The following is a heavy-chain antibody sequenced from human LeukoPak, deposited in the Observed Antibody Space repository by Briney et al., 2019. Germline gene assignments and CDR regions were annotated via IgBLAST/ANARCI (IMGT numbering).Heavy chain of an antibody. CDR2: MNPDSGNT. J-gene: IGHJ5*02. CDR3: ARARIGNLRFDP. V-gene: IGHV1-8*01. Sequence: GASVKVSCKASGYTFTSYDINWVRQATGQGLEWMGWMNPDSGNTGYAQKFQGRVTMTRNTSISTAYMELSSLRSEDTAVYYCARARIGNLRFDPWGQGTLVTVSS. CDR1: GYTFTSYD. D-gene: IGHD1-26*01.